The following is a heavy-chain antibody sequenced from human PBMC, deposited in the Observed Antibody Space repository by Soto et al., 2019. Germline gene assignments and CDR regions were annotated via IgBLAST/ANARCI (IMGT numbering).Heavy chain of an antibody. CDR2: IYHSGST. J-gene: IGHJ4*02. V-gene: IGHV4-30-2*01. CDR1: GASISSGGYS. CDR3: AREAYYDVLTYYFDY. Sequence: PSETLSLTCTVSGASISSGGYSWSWIRQPPGKGLEWIGYIYHSGSTYYNPSLKSRVTISIDRSKNQFSLKLSSVTAADTAVYYCAREAYYDVLTYYFDYWGQGTLVTVSS. D-gene: IGHD3-9*01.